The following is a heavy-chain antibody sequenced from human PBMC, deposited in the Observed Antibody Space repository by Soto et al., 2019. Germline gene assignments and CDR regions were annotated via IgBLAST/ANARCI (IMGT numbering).Heavy chain of an antibody. D-gene: IGHD2-15*01. CDR2: IYHSGST. CDR1: GGSISSGGYS. J-gene: IGHJ4*02. Sequence: QLQLQESGSGLVKPSQTLSLTCAVSGGSISSGGYSWSWIRQPPGKGLEWIGYIYHSGSTYYNPSLQGRVTIPVDRSKNQFSLKLSSGTAADTAVYYCARGQVVAAQHWGQGTLVTVSS. V-gene: IGHV4-30-2*01. CDR3: ARGQVVAAQH.